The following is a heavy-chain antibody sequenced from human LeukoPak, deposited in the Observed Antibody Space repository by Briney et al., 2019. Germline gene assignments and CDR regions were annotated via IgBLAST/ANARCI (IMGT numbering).Heavy chain of an antibody. CDR2: ISAYNGNT. Sequence: ASVKVSCKASGYTFTSYGISWVQQAPGQGLEWMGWISAYNGNTNYAQKLQGRVTMTTDTSTSTAYMELRSLRSDDTAVYYCARAGVVVGATSWFDPWGQGTLVTVSS. V-gene: IGHV1-18*01. D-gene: IGHD1-26*01. CDR3: ARAGVVVGATSWFDP. CDR1: GYTFTSYG. J-gene: IGHJ5*02.